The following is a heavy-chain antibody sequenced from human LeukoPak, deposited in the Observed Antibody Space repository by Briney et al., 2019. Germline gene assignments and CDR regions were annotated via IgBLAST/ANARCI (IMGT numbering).Heavy chain of an antibody. D-gene: IGHD1-26*01. CDR3: ARADGTGATRAAFDI. J-gene: IGHJ3*02. CDR2: IYTSGST. V-gene: IGHV4-59*10. Sequence: SETLSLTCAVYGGSFSGYYWSWIRQPPGKGLEWIGRIYTSGSTNYNPSLKSRVTMSVDTSKNQFSLKLSSVTAADTAVYYCARADGTGATRAAFDIWGQGTMVTVSS. CDR1: GGSFSGYY.